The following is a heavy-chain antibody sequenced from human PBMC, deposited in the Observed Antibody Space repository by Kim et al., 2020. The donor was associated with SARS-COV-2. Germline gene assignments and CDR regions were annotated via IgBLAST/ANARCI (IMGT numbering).Heavy chain of an antibody. J-gene: IGHJ4*02. V-gene: IGHV3-23*01. Sequence: GGSLRLSCAASGFTFSSYAMSWVRQAPGNGLEWVSGISGSGGSTYYADSVKGRFTISRDNSKNTLYLQMNSLRAEDTAVYYCAKALTADYYDSSGYYFDYWGQGTLVTVSS. CDR3: AKALTADYYDSSGYYFDY. CDR1: GFTFSSYA. CDR2: ISGSGGST. D-gene: IGHD3-22*01.